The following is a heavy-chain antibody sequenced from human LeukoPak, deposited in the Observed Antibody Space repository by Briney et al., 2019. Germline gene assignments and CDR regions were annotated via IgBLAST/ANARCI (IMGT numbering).Heavy chain of an antibody. Sequence: GGSLRLSCAASRFTFSNAWMTWVRQAPGKGLEWVSSISSSSSYIYYADSVKGRFTISRDNAKNSLYLQMNSLRAEDTAVYYCARVGTVGYYYYMDVWGKGTTVTVSS. J-gene: IGHJ6*03. CDR3: ARVGTVGYYYYMDV. CDR1: RFTFSNAW. CDR2: ISSSSSYI. D-gene: IGHD4-23*01. V-gene: IGHV3-21*01.